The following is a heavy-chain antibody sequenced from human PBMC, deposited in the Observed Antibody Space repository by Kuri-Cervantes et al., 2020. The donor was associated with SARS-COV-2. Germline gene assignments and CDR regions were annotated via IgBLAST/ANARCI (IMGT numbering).Heavy chain of an antibody. D-gene: IGHD6-19*01. CDR2: IIPIFGTA. CDR3: ARGEASQWLVLNWFDP. J-gene: IGHJ5*02. V-gene: IGHV1-69*06. Sequence: SVKVSCKASGGTFSSYAISWVRQAPGQGLEWMGGIIPIFGTANYAQKFQGRVTITADKSTSTAYMELSSLRSEDTAVHYCARGEASQWLVLNWFDPWGQGTLVTVSS. CDR1: GGTFSSYA.